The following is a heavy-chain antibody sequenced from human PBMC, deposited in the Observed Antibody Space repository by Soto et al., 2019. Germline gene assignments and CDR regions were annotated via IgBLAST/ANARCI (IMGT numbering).Heavy chain of an antibody. CDR1: GGSMRRSSYY. V-gene: IGHV4-39*01. Sequence: SETLSLTCTVSGGSMRRSSYYWGWIRQPPGKAPEWIGSIYYRGTTYYNPSLKSRVTISVDSSRNQVSLKMTSVTAADTAVYYCSRFAARPPFEYWGQGLVVTVSS. J-gene: IGHJ4*02. CDR3: SRFAARPPFEY. CDR2: IYYRGTT. D-gene: IGHD6-6*01.